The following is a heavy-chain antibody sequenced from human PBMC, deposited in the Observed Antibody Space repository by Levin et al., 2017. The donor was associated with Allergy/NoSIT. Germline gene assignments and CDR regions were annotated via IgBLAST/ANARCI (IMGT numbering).Heavy chain of an antibody. CDR2: IDHSGST. CDR3: ARGDWNYNYAMDV. CDR1: GGSISNFNW. Sequence: SETLSLTCAVSGGSISNFNWGRWVRQPPGKGREWNGEIDHSGSTHCNPSLKSRVTISIDKAKNQFSLKLSSVTAADTAVYSCARGDWNYNYAMDVWGQGTTVTVSS. J-gene: IGHJ6*02. V-gene: IGHV4-4*02. D-gene: IGHD3/OR15-3a*01.